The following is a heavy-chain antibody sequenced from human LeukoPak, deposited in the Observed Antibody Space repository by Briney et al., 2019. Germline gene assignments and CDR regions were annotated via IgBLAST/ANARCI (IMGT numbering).Heavy chain of an antibody. CDR1: GVSISSYY. Sequence: PSETLSLTCSVSGVSISSYYWGWLRQPPGKGLEWIGYIYYSGSTNYNPSLKSRVTISVDTSKNQFSLKLSSVTAADTAVYYCARDSSGHYYFDYWGQGTLVTVSS. CDR2: IYYSGST. J-gene: IGHJ4*02. V-gene: IGHV4-59*01. CDR3: ARDSSGHYYFDY. D-gene: IGHD6-19*01.